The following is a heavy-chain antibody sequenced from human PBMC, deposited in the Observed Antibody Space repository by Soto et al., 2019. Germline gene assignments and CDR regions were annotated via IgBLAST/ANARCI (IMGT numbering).Heavy chain of an antibody. Sequence: QVQLVQSGAALKKPGSSVKVSCEASGGTFNSHTIIAWVRQAPGQGPEWMGRIIPTLDIVDYAQKFQDRVTITADRPTTTAFMELRSLVSEDTAVYYCARDERGYNYVSDYGLDVWGQGTMVTVS. CDR3: ARDERGYNYVSDYGLDV. CDR1: GGTFNSHT. D-gene: IGHD5-18*01. V-gene: IGHV1-69*08. CDR2: IIPTLDIV. J-gene: IGHJ6*02.